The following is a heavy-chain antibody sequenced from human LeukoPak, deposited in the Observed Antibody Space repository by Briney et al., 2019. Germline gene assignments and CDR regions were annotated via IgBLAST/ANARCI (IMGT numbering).Heavy chain of an antibody. CDR2: ISYDGSNK. D-gene: IGHD5-18*01. CDR1: GFTFSSYG. J-gene: IGHJ4*02. V-gene: IGHV3-30*18. CDR3: AKEGYSYGDTGGFDY. Sequence: GGSLRLSCAASGFTFSSYGMHWVRQAPGKGLEWVAVISYDGSNKYYADSVKGRFTISRDNSKNTLYLQMNSLRAEDTAVYYCAKEGYSYGDTGGFDYWGQGTLVTVPS.